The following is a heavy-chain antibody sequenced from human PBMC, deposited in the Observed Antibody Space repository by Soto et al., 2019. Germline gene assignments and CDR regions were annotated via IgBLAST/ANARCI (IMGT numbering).Heavy chain of an antibody. CDR2: ISGSGGAT. CDR1: GFIPSSYA. Sequence: PVGSLRLSCVVSGFIPSSYAMSWVRQAPGKGLEWVSGISGSGGATSYADSVKGRFTISRDNSKNTLYLQMNSLSAEDTAIYYCAKDAIMVSSSFNYFDFWGQGALGTVS. D-gene: IGHD6-13*01. CDR3: AKDAIMVSSSFNYFDF. V-gene: IGHV3-23*01. J-gene: IGHJ4*02.